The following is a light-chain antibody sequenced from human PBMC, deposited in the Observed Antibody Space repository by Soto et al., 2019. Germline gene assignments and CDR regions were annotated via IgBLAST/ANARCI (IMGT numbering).Light chain of an antibody. CDR3: QQYYDWPIT. V-gene: IGKV3-15*01. Sequence: EIVMPQSPATLSVSPGERATLSCRASQSISNNLAWYQQKPGQAPRLLIYGASTRATGFPDRFSGSGSGTEFTLTISSLHSEDFAVYYCQQYYDWPITFGQGTRLEIK. CDR2: GAS. J-gene: IGKJ5*01. CDR1: QSISNN.